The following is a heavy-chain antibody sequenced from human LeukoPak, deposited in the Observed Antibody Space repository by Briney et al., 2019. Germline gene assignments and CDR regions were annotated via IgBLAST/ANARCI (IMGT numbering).Heavy chain of an antibody. CDR3: ARGGILDY. Sequence: GGSLRLSCAPPGFTFSSYALSGVRQAPGKGLEWVSAISDSGGSTYYADSVKGRFTISRDNSKNTLYLQMNSLRAEDTAVYYCARGGILDYWGQGTLVTVSS. CDR1: GFTFSSYA. CDR2: ISDSGGST. J-gene: IGHJ4*02. D-gene: IGHD3-9*01. V-gene: IGHV3-23*01.